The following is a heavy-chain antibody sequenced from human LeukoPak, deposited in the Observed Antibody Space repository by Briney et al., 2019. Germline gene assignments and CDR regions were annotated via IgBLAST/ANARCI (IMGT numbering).Heavy chain of an antibody. CDR1: GFTVSSNY. CDR2: ISSSSSTI. D-gene: IGHD6-6*01. CDR3: ARGESSSAWGGEVDY. V-gene: IGHV3-48*01. Sequence: GGSLRLSCAASGFTVSSNYMSWVRQAPGKGLEWVSYISSSSSTIYYADSVKGRFTISRDNAKNSLYLQMNSLRAEDTAVYYCARGESSSAWGGEVDYWGQGTLVTVSS. J-gene: IGHJ4*02.